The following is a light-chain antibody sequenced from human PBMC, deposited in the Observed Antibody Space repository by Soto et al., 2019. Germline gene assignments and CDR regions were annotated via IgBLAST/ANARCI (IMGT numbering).Light chain of an antibody. CDR2: EVS. J-gene: IGLJ2*01. CDR3: SSYTSSSTLV. CDR1: SSDVGGYNY. V-gene: IGLV2-14*01. Sequence: QSVLTQPASVSGSPGQSITFSCTGTSSDVGGYNYVSWYQQQPGKAPKLIIYEVSNRPSGVSHRFSGSKSDNTASLTISGLQAEDEADYYCSSYTSSSTLVFGGGTKLTVL.